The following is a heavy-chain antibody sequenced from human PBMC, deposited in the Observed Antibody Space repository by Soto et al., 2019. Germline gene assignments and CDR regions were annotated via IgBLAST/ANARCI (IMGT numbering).Heavy chain of an antibody. D-gene: IGHD3-22*01. CDR2: IYHSGTT. CDR3: ARGRTVRNYADDSSDYFYFFDY. V-gene: IGHV4-38-2*01. CDR1: GDSISSGYH. J-gene: IGHJ4*02. Sequence: PSETLSLTCAVSGDSISSGYHWAWIRQPPGKGLEWIASIYHSGTTYYNPSLKSRVTISVDTSKNQFSLRLTSANAADTAVYYCARGRTVRNYADDSSDYFYFFDYWGQGTQVTVSS.